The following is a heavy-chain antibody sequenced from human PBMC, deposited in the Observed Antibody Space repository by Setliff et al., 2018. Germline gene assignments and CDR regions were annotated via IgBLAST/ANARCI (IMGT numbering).Heavy chain of an antibody. CDR1: GDSISSRRNY. Sequence: KTSETLSLTCTVSGDSISSRRNYWGWFRQPAGKELEWIGQIYTSWSTNYNPSLKSRVTISLDTSKNQFSLSLTSVTAEDTAVYYCARMSGFQYIDVWEKGTTVTVSS. V-gene: IGHV4-61*09. D-gene: IGHD3-3*01. J-gene: IGHJ6*03. CDR2: IYTSWST. CDR3: ARMSGFQYIDV.